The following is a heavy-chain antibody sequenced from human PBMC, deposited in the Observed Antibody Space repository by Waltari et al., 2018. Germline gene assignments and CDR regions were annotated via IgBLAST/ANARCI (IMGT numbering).Heavy chain of an antibody. CDR2: ISSTGGTI. CDR3: AKGAQYQLLYFYFDS. J-gene: IGHJ4*02. Sequence: EVQLVDSGGGLVQPGGSLRLSCAASGFTYRNYPMTWVRQAPGKGLGWVSSISSTGGTIHYAASGKGRFTISRDDSKNTLYLQMHNLRAEDTAVYYCAKGAQYQLLYFYFDSWGQGTLVTVSS. V-gene: IGHV3-23*04. CDR1: GFTYRNYP. D-gene: IGHD2-2*02.